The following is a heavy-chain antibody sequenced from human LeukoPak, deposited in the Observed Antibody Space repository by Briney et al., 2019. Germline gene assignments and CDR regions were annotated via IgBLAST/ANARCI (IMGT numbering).Heavy chain of an antibody. J-gene: IGHJ4*02. Sequence: PGGSLRLSCAASGVTFSSYGMSWVRQAPGKGLEWVSAISGRDSSTYYADSVKGRFTISRDNYKNPLFLQMNSVRDEDTATYYCAKRSEYGGNWNYFDYWGQGTPVTVSS. D-gene: IGHD4-23*01. CDR1: GVTFSSYG. CDR2: ISGRDSST. CDR3: AKRSEYGGNWNYFDY. V-gene: IGHV3-23*01.